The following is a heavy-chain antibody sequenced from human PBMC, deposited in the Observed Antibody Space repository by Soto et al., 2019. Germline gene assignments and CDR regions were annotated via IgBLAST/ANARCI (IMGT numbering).Heavy chain of an antibody. CDR1: GFTLSTYG. CDR2: VWYDGSNK. D-gene: IGHD3-16*01. CDR3: ARNLHPWQLGFGMDL. J-gene: IGHJ6*01. Sequence: GGSLRISCAASGFTLSTYGMHWVRQAPGKGLEWVAVVWYDGSNKYYADSVKGRFTVSRDNSKNTLYLQMNSLRAEDTAVYYCARNLHPWQLGFGMDLWGQGSPVTVSS. V-gene: IGHV3-33*01.